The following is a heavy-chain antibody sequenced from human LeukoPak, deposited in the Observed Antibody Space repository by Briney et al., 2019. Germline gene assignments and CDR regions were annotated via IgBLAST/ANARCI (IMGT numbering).Heavy chain of an antibody. CDR3: ARDSVDGSGTYYSDSPDY. V-gene: IGHV1-18*01. J-gene: IGHJ4*02. CDR1: GYTFSSYG. Sequence: ASVKVSCKASGYTFSSYGISWVRQAPGQGLEWTGWISAYNGNTDYAQNLRGRVTMTTDTSTSTAYMELRSLRSDDTAVYYCARDSVDGSGTYYSDSPDYWGQGTLVTVSS. CDR2: ISAYNGNT. D-gene: IGHD3-10*01.